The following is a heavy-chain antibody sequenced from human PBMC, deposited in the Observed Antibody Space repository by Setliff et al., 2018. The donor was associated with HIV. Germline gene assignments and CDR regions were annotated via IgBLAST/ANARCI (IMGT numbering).Heavy chain of an antibody. J-gene: IGHJ5*01. V-gene: IGHV5-51*01. CDR3: ARVFSAGWFDS. D-gene: IGHD6-13*01. Sequence: GESLKIYCKTSGYDFTTNWVGWVRQMPGKGLEWMGVIRPADSDTRVNPSFQGHVNISADKSIHTTYLQWSRLGASDTALYYCARVFSAGWFDSWGRGTLVTVSS. CDR1: GYDFTTNW. CDR2: IRPADSDT.